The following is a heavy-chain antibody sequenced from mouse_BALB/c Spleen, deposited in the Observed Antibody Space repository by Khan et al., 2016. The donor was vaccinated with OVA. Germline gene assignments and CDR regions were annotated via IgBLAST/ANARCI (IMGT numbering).Heavy chain of an antibody. CDR3: ASSVPITTVVATDFDY. V-gene: IGHV3-2*02. Sequence: EVQLQESGPGLVKPSQSLSLTCTVTGYSITSDYAWNWIRQFPGNKLEWMGYISYSGSTSYNPSLKSRISITRDTSKNQFFLQLNSVTTEDTATYYRASSVPITTVVATDFDYWGRGTTLTVSS. J-gene: IGHJ2*01. D-gene: IGHD1-1*01. CDR2: ISYSGST. CDR1: GYSITSDYA.